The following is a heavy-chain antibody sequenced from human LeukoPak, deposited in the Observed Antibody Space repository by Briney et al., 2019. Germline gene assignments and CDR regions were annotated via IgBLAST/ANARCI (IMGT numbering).Heavy chain of an antibody. D-gene: IGHD1-26*01. J-gene: IGHJ6*03. CDR1: GGTFSSYA. CDR3: ARGIVGAASYYYYYMDV. CDR2: IIPIFGTA. V-gene: IGHV1-69*05. Sequence: ASVKVSCKASGGTFSSYAISWVRQAPGQGLEWMGGIIPIFGTANYAQKFQGRVTITTDESTSTAYMELSSLRSEDTAVYYCARGIVGAASYYYYYMDVWGKGTTVTVSS.